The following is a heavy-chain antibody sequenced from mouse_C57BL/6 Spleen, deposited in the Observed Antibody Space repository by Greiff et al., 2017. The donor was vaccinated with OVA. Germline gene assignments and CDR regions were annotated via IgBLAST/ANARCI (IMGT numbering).Heavy chain of an antibody. CDR2: ISGGGGNT. CDR1: GFTFSSYT. V-gene: IGHV5-9*01. J-gene: IGHJ1*03. D-gene: IGHD1-1*01. Sequence: EVKVVESGGGLVKPGGSLKLSCAASGFTFSSYTMSWVRQTPEKRLEWVATISGGGGNTYYPDSVKGRFTISRDNAKNTLYLQMSSLRSEDTALYYCARQITTVVATKGYFDVWGTGTTVTVSS. CDR3: ARQITTVVATKGYFDV.